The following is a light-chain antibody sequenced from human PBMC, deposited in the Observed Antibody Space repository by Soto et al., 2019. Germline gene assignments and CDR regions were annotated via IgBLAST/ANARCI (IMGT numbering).Light chain of an antibody. J-gene: IGKJ5*01. CDR2: GAS. CDR1: HSVNSH. V-gene: IGKV3-15*01. CDR3: QQYKNWPL. Sequence: ENVLTQSPGTLSLSPGERVTLSCRTSHSVNSHVAWYQQKPGQAPRLLLYGASTRATGIPVRFSGSGFGTEFTLTISSLQSEDFAVYYCQQYKNWPLFGQGTRLEI.